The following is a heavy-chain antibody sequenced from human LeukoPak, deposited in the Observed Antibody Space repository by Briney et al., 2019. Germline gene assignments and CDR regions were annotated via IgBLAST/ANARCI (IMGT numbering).Heavy chain of an antibody. J-gene: IGHJ4*02. V-gene: IGHV4-31*03. CDR3: AGGYYDSSGYYGFDY. CDR1: GGSISSGGYY. D-gene: IGHD3-22*01. CDR2: IYYSGST. Sequence: SQTLSLTCTVSGGSISSGGYYWSWIRQHPGKGLEWIGYIYYSGSTYYNPSLKSRVTISVDTSKNQFSLKLSSVTAADTAVYHCAGGYYDSSGYYGFDYWGQGTLVTVSS.